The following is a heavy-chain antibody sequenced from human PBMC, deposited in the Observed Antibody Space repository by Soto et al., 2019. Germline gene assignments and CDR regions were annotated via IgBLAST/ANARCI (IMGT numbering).Heavy chain of an antibody. Sequence: QVQLVQSGDEMRKPGASVKVSCQASGYTFSNYGITWVRQAPGQGLEWMGWISAHNGNSKYAQSLHGRLTLTTDTSTSTAYMELRSMRSDAADVYYCARDWYFYGSGSPNHMDVWGKGTTVSVSS. CDR2: ISAHNGNS. CDR1: GYTFSNYG. D-gene: IGHD3-10*01. CDR3: ARDWYFYGSGSPNHMDV. J-gene: IGHJ6*03. V-gene: IGHV1-18*01.